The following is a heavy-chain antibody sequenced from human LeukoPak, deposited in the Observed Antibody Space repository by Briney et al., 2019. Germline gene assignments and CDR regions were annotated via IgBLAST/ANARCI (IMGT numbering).Heavy chain of an antibody. D-gene: IGHD6-19*01. CDR1: GFTFSSYG. CDR2: ISYDGSNK. Sequence: PGGSLRLSCAASGFTFSSYGMHWVRQAPGKGLEWVAVISYDGSNKYYADPVKGRFTISRDNSKNTLYLQMNSLRAEDTAVYYCSKDRSSGWSYYYYGMDVWGQGTTVTVSS. V-gene: IGHV3-30*18. J-gene: IGHJ6*02. CDR3: SKDRSSGWSYYYYGMDV.